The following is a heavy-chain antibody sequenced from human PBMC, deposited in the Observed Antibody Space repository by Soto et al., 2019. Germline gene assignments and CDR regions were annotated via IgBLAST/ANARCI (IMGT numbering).Heavy chain of an antibody. J-gene: IGHJ6*02. CDR3: AGKYNWNDVDYYYYYSMDV. CDR1: GYSFTSNG. CDR2: ISAYNGDT. V-gene: IGHV1-18*01. Sequence: QVHLVQSGAEVKKPGASVKVSCKASGYSFTSNGITWVRQPPGQGLEWMAWISAYNGDTHYAQKFQGRVTMTTDKXTSTTYIELRSLRSDDTAVYYCAGKYNWNDVDYYYYYSMDVWGQGTTVTVSS. D-gene: IGHD1-20*01.